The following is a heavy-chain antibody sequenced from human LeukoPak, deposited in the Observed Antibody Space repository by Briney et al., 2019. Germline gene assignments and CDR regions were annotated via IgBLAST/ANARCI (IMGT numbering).Heavy chain of an antibody. CDR1: GFTFSSYG. V-gene: IGHV3-21*01. CDR3: ARLMSGGSSGCFDY. CDR2: ITSSSSYI. D-gene: IGHD3-22*01. Sequence: PGGSLRLSCAASGFTFSSYGMSWVRQAPGKGLEWVSSITSSSSYIYYADSVKGRFTISRDNAKTSLSLQMNSLRAEDTAVYYCARLMSGGSSGCFDYWGQGTLVTVSS. J-gene: IGHJ4*02.